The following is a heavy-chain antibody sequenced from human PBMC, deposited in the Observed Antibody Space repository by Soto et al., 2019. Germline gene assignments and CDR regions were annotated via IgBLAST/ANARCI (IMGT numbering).Heavy chain of an antibody. J-gene: IGHJ4*02. CDR1: DGSISGNF. CDR3: AREVWVAGLLYYFDF. D-gene: IGHD6-19*01. V-gene: IGHV4-4*07. Sequence: LSLTCTVSDGSISGNFLTWIRQPAGKGLEWIGRISSNGNTDYNPSLKSRVTMSIDTSKNHFSLDLISVTASDTAIYYCAREVWVAGLLYYFDFWGQGTLVTVSS. CDR2: ISSNGNT.